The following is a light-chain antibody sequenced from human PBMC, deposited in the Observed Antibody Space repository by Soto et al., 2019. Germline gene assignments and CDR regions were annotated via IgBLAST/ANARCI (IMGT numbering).Light chain of an antibody. J-gene: IGKJ1*01. Sequence: DIQMTQSPSTLSGSGGDRVTITCRASQTISSWLAWYQQKPGKDPKLLIYKASTLKSGVTSRFSGSGSGTEFILTIISLQPDDFATYYCQQYNSYSEAFGQGTKVELK. CDR2: KAS. CDR1: QTISSW. V-gene: IGKV1-5*03. CDR3: QQYNSYSEA.